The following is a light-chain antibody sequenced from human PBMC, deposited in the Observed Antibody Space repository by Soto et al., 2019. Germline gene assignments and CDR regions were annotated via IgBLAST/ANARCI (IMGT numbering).Light chain of an antibody. Sequence: QSAPTQPPSASGSPGQSVTFSCTGTSSEVGGYNYVSWYQQYPGKAPKLMIYEVYKRPSGVPDRFSGSKSGNTASLTVSGLQPEDEADYYCSAYAGSSTWVFGGGTKLTVL. V-gene: IGLV2-8*01. CDR2: EVY. J-gene: IGLJ2*01. CDR1: SSEVGGYNY. CDR3: SAYAGSSTWV.